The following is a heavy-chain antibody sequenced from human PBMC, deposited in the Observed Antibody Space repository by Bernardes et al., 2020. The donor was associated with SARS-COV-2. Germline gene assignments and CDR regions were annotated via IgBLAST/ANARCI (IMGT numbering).Heavy chain of an antibody. CDR3: ARRVYSTRRHDAFDI. Sequence: GASLKISCKGSRYSFTSYWIGWVRQMPGKGLEWMGIFYPGDTNTSYSPSFQGQVTISVDKSINTAYLQWSSLKASDTAMYYCARRVYSTRRHDAFDIWGQGTMVTVSS. V-gene: IGHV5-51*01. J-gene: IGHJ3*02. CDR2: FYPGDTNT. CDR1: RYSFTSYW. D-gene: IGHD6-13*01.